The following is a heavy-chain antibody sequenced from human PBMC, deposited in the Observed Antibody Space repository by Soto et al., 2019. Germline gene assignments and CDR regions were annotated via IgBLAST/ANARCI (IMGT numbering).Heavy chain of an antibody. CDR2: IYSGGST. J-gene: IGHJ4*02. D-gene: IGHD3-9*01. CDR3: ARAHYDILTGYYGPYYFDY. V-gene: IGHV3-53*04. CDR1: GFTFSSHG. Sequence: GRSLRLSCAASGFTFSSHGMSWVRQAPGKGLEWVSAIIYSGGSTYYADSVKGRFTISRHNSKNTLYLQMNSLRAEDTAVYYCARAHYDILTGYYGPYYFDYWGQGTLVTVSS.